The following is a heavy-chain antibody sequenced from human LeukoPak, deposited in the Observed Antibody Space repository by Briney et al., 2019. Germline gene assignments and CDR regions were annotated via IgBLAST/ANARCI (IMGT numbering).Heavy chain of an antibody. CDR2: IYYSGST. Sequence: SETLSLTCTVSGGSISSSSYYWGWIRQPPGKGLEWIGSIYYSGSTYYNPSLKSRVTISVDTSKNQFSLKLSSVTAADTAVYYCARGIYDSSGYYQFDYWGQGTLVTVSS. CDR3: ARGIYDSSGYYQFDY. D-gene: IGHD3-22*01. V-gene: IGHV4-39*07. J-gene: IGHJ4*02. CDR1: GGSISSSSYY.